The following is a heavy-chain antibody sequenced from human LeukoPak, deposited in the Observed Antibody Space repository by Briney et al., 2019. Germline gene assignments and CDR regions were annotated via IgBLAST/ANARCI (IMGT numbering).Heavy chain of an antibody. V-gene: IGHV3-23*01. CDR3: AKRGFYYDSSGYYLLDY. CDR2: ISGGGDHT. CDR1: GFTFSRFV. D-gene: IGHD3-22*01. J-gene: IGHJ4*02. Sequence: GGSLRLSCAASGFTFSRFVMSWVRQAPGKRLEWVSTISGGGDHTYYADSVKGRFTISRDNSKNTLYLQMNSLRAEDTAVYYCAKRGFYYDSSGYYLLDYWGQGTLVTVSS.